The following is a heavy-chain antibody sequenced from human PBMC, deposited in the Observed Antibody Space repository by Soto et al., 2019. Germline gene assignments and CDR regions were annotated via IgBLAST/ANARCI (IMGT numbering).Heavy chain of an antibody. J-gene: IGHJ3*01. V-gene: IGHV4-31*03. D-gene: IGHD6-13*01. CDR2: ISYSGST. Sequence: QVQLQESGPGLVRPSQTLSLTCTVSAGSISTINYYWSWIRQHAEKGLEWIGYISYSGSTFYHSSLKSRVTISLDTSKKQFSLTLTSVTAADTAVYYCARSAQLDGFDPWGQGTMVTVSS. CDR1: AGSISTINYY. CDR3: ARSAQLDGFDP.